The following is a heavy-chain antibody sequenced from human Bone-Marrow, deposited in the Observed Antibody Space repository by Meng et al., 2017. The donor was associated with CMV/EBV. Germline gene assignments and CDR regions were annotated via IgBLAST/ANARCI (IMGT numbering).Heavy chain of an antibody. J-gene: IGHJ5*02. CDR1: GGSISNYY. V-gene: IGHV4-59*01. CDR2: IYSSGNT. CDR3: ARGSTRDKFDP. D-gene: IGHD5-24*01. Sequence: GPLRLSCTVSGGSISNYYWSWIRQSPGRGLEWIGYIYSSGNTNYNPSLKSRVTISVDASKNQFSLRLSSVTAADTAIYYCARGSTRDKFDPWGQGTLVTVSS.